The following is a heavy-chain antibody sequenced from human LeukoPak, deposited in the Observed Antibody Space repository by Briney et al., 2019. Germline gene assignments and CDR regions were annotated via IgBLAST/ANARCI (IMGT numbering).Heavy chain of an antibody. D-gene: IGHD3-3*01. V-gene: IGHV3-30*03. Sequence: HPGRSLRLSCAASGFTFSSYGMHWVRQAPGRGLEWVAVISYDGFNKYYADSVKGRFTISRDNSKNTLYLQMNSLRAEDTAVYYCARDSSCEITIFCYMDVWGKGTTVTVSS. CDR3: ARDSSCEITIFCYMDV. CDR1: GFTFSSYG. J-gene: IGHJ6*03. CDR2: ISYDGFNK.